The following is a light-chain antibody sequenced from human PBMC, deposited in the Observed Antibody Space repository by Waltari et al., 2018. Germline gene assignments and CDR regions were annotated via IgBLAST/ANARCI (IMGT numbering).Light chain of an antibody. V-gene: IGKV2-30*02. J-gene: IGKJ1*01. CDR2: KVF. CDR1: QSLVHSDGKTY. Sequence: DIVMTQSPLSLPVSLGQPATISCRSSQSLVHSDGKTYCNWVHQRPGQSPRRLIYKVFNRESGVPDRFSGSGSGTDFTLKISRVDAEDVGTFYCMQATQWPLTFGQGTKVEIK. CDR3: MQATQWPLT.